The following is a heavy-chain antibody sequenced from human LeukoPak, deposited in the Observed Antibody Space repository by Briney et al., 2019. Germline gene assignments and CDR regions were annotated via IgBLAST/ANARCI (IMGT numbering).Heavy chain of an antibody. J-gene: IGHJ4*02. CDR2: ISGSGAST. V-gene: IGHV3-23*01. D-gene: IGHD3-10*01. CDR3: AKQGFRGFFDY. Sequence: GGSLRLSCAASGLTFSSYAMSWVRQAPGKGLEWVSAISGSGASTYYADSVKGRFTISRDNSKSTLYLQMNSLRAEDTAVYYCAKQGFRGFFDYWGQGTLVTVSS. CDR1: GLTFSSYA.